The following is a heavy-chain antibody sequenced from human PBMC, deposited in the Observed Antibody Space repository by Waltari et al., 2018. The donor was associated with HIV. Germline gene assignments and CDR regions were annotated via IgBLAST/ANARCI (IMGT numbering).Heavy chain of an antibody. CDR3: VIRISFARGLMDY. Sequence: EVQLVESGGGLVQPGGSLRLSWAASGFSFSDVYMDWVRQAPGKGLEWIARIRNKANSYTTEYAASVRGRFTISRDDSKDSLYLQMDSLKTEDTAVYYCVIRISFARGLMDYWGQGTLVTVSS. CDR2: IRNKANSYTT. CDR1: GFSFSDVY. J-gene: IGHJ4*02. V-gene: IGHV3-72*01. D-gene: IGHD3-10*01.